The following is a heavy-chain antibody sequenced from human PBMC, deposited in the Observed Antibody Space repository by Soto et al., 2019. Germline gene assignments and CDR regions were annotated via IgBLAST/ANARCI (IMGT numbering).Heavy chain of an antibody. CDR1: GYTFTSYG. J-gene: IGHJ4*02. Sequence: QVQLVQSGAEVKKPGASVKVSCKASGYTFTSYGISWVRQAPGQGLEWMGWISAYNGNTKYAQKLQGRVTMTTDTSTSTAYMELRSLRSDDTAVYYCARDGYYDSSGYRSDFDYWGQGPLVTVSS. CDR2: ISAYNGNT. CDR3: ARDGYYDSSGYRSDFDY. D-gene: IGHD3-22*01. V-gene: IGHV1-18*01.